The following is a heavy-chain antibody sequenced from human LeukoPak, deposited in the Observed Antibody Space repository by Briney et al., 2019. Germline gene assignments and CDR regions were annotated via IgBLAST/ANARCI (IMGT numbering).Heavy chain of an antibody. CDR1: GYTFTSYG. D-gene: IGHD2-2*01. CDR2: ISAYNGNT. J-gene: IGHJ3*02. CDR3: ARVLYCSSTSCLFDAFDI. Sequence: ASVKVSCKASGYTFTSYGISWVRQAPGQGLEWMGWISAYNGNTNYAQKLQGRVTMTTDTSTSTAYMELRSLRSDDTAVYYCARVLYCSSTSCLFDAFDIWGQGTMVTVSS. V-gene: IGHV1-18*01.